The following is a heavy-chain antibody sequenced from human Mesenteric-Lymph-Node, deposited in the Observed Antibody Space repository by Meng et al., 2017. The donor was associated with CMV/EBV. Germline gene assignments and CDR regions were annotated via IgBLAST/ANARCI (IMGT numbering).Heavy chain of an antibody. CDR2: ISSSGTTM. D-gene: IGHD2-2*02. J-gene: IGHJ6*02. Sequence: GESLKISCTASGFTFSDYYMSWIRQAPGKGLEWISYISSSGTTMYYADSVEGRFTISRDNAKISVYLQMNSLRAEDTAVYYCARASVDYCSSTSCYTYGMDVWGQGTTVTVSS. V-gene: IGHV3-11*01. CDR1: GFTFSDYY. CDR3: ARASVDYCSSTSCYTYGMDV.